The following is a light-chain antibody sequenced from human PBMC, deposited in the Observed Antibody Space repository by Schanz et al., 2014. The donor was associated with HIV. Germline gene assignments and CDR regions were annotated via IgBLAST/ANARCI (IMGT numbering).Light chain of an antibody. CDR3: SSYAGSSTLV. CDR2: EVT. CDR1: SSDVGDYDF. V-gene: IGLV2-8*01. J-gene: IGLJ2*01. Sequence: QSALTQPPSASGSPGQSVTISCTGTSSDVGDYDFVSWYQQHPGKAPKLLIYEVTKWPSGVPDRFSGSKSGNTASLTVSGLQAEDEADYYCSSYAGSSTLVFGGGTKLTVL.